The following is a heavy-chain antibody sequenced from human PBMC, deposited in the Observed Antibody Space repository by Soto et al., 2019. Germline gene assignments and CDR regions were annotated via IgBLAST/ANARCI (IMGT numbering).Heavy chain of an antibody. CDR3: AKSKMATPRYYFDY. D-gene: IGHD5-12*01. CDR2: ISGSGGST. V-gene: IGHV3-23*04. J-gene: IGHJ4*02. CDR1: GYTFSSYA. Sequence: VQLVQSGAEVKKPGASVKVSCKASGYTFSSYAMSWVHQAPGKGLEWVSAISGSGGSTYYADSVKGRFTISRDNSKNTLYLQMNSLRAEDTAVYYCAKSKMATPRYYFDYWGQGTLVTVSS.